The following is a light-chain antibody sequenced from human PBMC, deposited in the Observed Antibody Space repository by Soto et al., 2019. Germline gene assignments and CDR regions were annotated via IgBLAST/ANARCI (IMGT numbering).Light chain of an antibody. J-gene: IGLJ1*01. CDR2: ENN. CDR3: GTWDSSLSAGHV. Sequence: QAALTEPPSVSVSLWQMVTISSSGSRTNFGNNYVSWYQQLPGTATKLLIYENNKRPSGIPDRFSGSKSGTSATLGITGLQTGDEADYYCGTWDSSLSAGHVFRTGTKVTVL. V-gene: IGLV1-51*02. CDR1: RTNFGNNY.